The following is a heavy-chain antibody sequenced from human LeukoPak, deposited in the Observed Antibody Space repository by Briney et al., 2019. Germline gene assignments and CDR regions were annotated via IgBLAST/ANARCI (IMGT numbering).Heavy chain of an antibody. CDR1: GGSISSGGYS. V-gene: IGHV4-30-2*01. Sequence: SETLSLTCAVSGGSISSGGYSWSWIRQPPGKGLEWIGYIYHSGSTYYNPSLKSRVTISVDGSKNQFSLKLSSVTAADTAVYYCARGGLTGNQLLYYWGQGTLVTVSS. D-gene: IGHD2-2*01. CDR3: ARGGLTGNQLLYY. J-gene: IGHJ4*02. CDR2: IYHSGST.